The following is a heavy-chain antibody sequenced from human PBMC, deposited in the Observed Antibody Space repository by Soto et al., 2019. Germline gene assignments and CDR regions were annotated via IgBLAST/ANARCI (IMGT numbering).Heavy chain of an antibody. J-gene: IGHJ6*02. CDR3: PNSEAAALYGMDF. CDR2: ISYDGSDK. CDR1: GFTFSSYD. V-gene: IGHV3-30*18. D-gene: IGHD6-13*01. Sequence: QVQLVESGGGVVQPGRSLRLSCAASGFTFSSYDMHWVRQAPGKGLVWVAVISYDGSDKYYADSVKGRYTISSDTSKNARYLQMNSGRAEDTAVYYFPNSEAAALYGMDFWGQGTTVMVSS.